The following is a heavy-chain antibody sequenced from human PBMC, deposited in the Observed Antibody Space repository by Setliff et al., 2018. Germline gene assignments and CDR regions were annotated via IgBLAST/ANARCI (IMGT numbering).Heavy chain of an antibody. D-gene: IGHD1-26*01. V-gene: IGHV5-51*01. CDR1: GYTFTSYW. CDR3: AREHVSGHSEY. CDR2: IHPDDSDT. J-gene: IGHJ4*02. Sequence: GESLKISCKVSGYTFTSYWIGWVRQAPGEGLEWMGVIHPDDSDTRYSPSFQGQVTISVDKSTNTAHLQWSRLKASDTAMYYCAREHVSGHSEYWGQGTLVTVSS.